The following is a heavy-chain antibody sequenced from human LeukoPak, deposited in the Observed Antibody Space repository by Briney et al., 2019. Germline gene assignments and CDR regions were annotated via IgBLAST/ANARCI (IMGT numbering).Heavy chain of an antibody. D-gene: IGHD1-26*01. V-gene: IGHV4-4*02. CDR2: INHSGST. J-gene: IGHJ4*02. CDR1: GDSISSNNW. CDR3: ARGRTPPLRYSGSYYFTPGYYFDY. Sequence: SETLSLTCAVSGDSISSNNWWSWVRQPPGKGLEWIGEINHSGSTNYNPSLKSRVTISVDTSKNQFSLKLSSVTAADTAVYYCARGRTPPLRYSGSYYFTPGYYFDYWGQGTLVTVSS.